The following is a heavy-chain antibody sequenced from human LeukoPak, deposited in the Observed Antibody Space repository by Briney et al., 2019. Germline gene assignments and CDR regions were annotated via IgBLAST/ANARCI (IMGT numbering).Heavy chain of an antibody. CDR1: GFNFRSYW. CDR2: IMEDGSEK. D-gene: IGHD2-21*01. CDR3: ASPYSHSYYDAFDI. V-gene: IGHV3-7*01. J-gene: IGHJ3*02. Sequence: PGGSLRLSCAASGFNFRSYWMRWVRQAPGKGLEWVGNIMEDGSEKYYVDSVKGRFTISRDNAKNSLYLQMNSLRAEDTAVYYCASPYSHSYYDAFDIWGQGTMVTVSS.